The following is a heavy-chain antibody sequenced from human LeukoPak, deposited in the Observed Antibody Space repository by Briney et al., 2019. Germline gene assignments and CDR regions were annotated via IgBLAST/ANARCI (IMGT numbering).Heavy chain of an antibody. V-gene: IGHV1-8*01. Sequence: ASVKVSCKASGYTFTTYDINWVRQAPGQGLEWMGWMNPNSGNTGYAQRFQGRVTMTRNTSTSTAYMELSSLRSEDTAVYYCARGLIVGGFYYSWGQGTLVTVSS. CDR1: GYTFTTYD. D-gene: IGHD1-26*01. CDR3: ARGLIVGGFYYS. J-gene: IGHJ4*02. CDR2: MNPNSGNT.